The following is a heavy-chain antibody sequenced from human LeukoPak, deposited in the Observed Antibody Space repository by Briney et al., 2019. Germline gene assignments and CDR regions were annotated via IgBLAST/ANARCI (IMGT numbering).Heavy chain of an antibody. CDR1: GGSISSYY. D-gene: IGHD6-13*01. Sequence: KPSETLSLTCTVSGGSISSYYWSWIRQPPGKGLEWIGYIYYSGSTNYNPSLKSRVTISVDTSKNQFSLKLSSVTAADTAVYYRARDRDSSSWYWFDPWGQGTLVTVSS. CDR3: ARDRDSSSWYWFDP. J-gene: IGHJ5*02. V-gene: IGHV4-59*01. CDR2: IYYSGST.